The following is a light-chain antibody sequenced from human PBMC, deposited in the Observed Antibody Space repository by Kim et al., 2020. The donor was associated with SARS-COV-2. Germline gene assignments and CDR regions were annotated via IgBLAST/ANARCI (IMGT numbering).Light chain of an antibody. CDR2: GAS. Sequence: EIVLTQSPGTLSLSPGERATLSCRASQSVYSNYLAWYLQKPGQAPRLLIYGASSRATGIADRFSGSGSGTDFTLTINRLQPDDFAVYYCQQYGSSWTFGQGTKVEIK. J-gene: IGKJ1*01. CDR3: QQYGSSWT. CDR1: QSVYSNY. V-gene: IGKV3-20*01.